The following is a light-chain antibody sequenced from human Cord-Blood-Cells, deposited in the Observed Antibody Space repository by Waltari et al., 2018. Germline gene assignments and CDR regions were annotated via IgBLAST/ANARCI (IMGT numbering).Light chain of an antibody. CDR2: GAS. CDR3: QQYGSSPPGIT. CDR1: QSVSSSY. V-gene: IGKV3-20*01. J-gene: IGKJ5*01. Sequence: DIVLTQSPGTLSLSPGERATLSCRASQSVSSSYLAWYQQKHGQAPRVLIYGASSRATGIPDRCSGSGSGTDFTLTISRLEPEDFAVYYCQQYGSSPPGITFGQGTRLEIK.